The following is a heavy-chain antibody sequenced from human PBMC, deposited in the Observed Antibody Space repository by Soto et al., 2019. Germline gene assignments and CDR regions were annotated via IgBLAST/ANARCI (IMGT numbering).Heavy chain of an antibody. D-gene: IGHD4-17*01. CDR1: GFTFNTYG. CDR2: ISFDGSNK. V-gene: IGHV3-30*18. J-gene: IGHJ5*01. CDR3: AKEDGDDGEHNWFDY. Sequence: QVQLVESGGGVVQPERSLRLSCAASGFTFNTYGLHWVRQAPGKGLEWVALISFDGSNKYYADSVKVRFTIFRDNSKNMPFLLMGGLSGKDAAVSYCAKEDGDDGEHNWFDYWGRGTLVAVSS.